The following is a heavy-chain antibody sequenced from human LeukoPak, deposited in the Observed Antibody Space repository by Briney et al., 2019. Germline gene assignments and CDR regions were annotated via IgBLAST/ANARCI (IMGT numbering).Heavy chain of an antibody. J-gene: IGHJ5*02. V-gene: IGHV4-34*01. CDR1: GGSFSGYY. D-gene: IGHD2-2*01. CDR3: ARDGLYCSSTSCYLDP. Sequence: SETLSLTCAVYGGSFSGYYWSWFRSPPGKGWEGIGEINHSGSTNYNPSLKSRVTISVDTSKNQFSLKLSSVTAADTAVYYCARDGLYCSSTSCYLDPWGQGTLVTVSS. CDR2: INHSGST.